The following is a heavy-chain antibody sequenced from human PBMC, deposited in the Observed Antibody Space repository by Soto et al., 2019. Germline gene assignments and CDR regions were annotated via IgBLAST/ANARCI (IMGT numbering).Heavy chain of an antibody. V-gene: IGHV3-48*03. Sequence: GGSLRLSCAASGFTFSSYEMNWVRQAPGKGLEWVSYISSSGSTIYYADSVKGRFTISRDNAKNSLYLQMNSLRAEDTAVYYCARAHRLRYFDWPASMDVWGQGTTVTVSS. J-gene: IGHJ6*02. CDR1: GFTFSSYE. CDR3: ARAHRLRYFDWPASMDV. D-gene: IGHD3-9*01. CDR2: ISSSGSTI.